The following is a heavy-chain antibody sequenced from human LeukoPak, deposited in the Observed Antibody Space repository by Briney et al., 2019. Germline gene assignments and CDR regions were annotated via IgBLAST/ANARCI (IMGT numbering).Heavy chain of an antibody. D-gene: IGHD6-13*01. V-gene: IGHV4-34*01. J-gene: IGHJ5*02. CDR3: ARGGIAAAGPTAGVAWFDP. CDR2: INHSGST. CDR1: GGSFSGYY. Sequence: SETLSLTCAVYGGSFSGYYWSWIRQPPGKGLEWIGEINHSGSTNYNPSLKSRVTISVDTSKNQFSLELSSVTAADTAVYYCARGGIAAAGPTAGVAWFDPWGQGTLVTVSS.